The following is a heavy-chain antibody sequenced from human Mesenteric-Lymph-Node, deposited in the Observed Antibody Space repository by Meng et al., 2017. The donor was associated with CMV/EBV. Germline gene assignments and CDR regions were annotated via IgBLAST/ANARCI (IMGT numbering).Heavy chain of an antibody. V-gene: IGHV3-21*06. D-gene: IGHD1-7*01. J-gene: IGHJ4*02. Sequence: GESLKISCEVSGLTFSSYSMTWVRQAPGKGLEWVASISSSSSSVYYADSVKGRFTISRDNAKNSLFLLMNSLRAEDTAVYYCARELELLNYFDYWGQGTLVTVSS. CDR1: GLTFSSYS. CDR3: ARELELLNYFDY. CDR2: ISSSSSSV.